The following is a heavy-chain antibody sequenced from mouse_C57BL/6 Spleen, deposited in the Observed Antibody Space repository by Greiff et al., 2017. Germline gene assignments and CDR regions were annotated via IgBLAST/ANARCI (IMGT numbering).Heavy chain of an antibody. CDR3: AREDYGNYRGMDY. J-gene: IGHJ4*01. D-gene: IGHD2-1*01. Sequence: DVKLVASGGGLVQPGGSLKLSCAASGFTFSDYGMAWVRQAPRKGPEWVAFISNLAYSIYYADTVTGRFTISRENAKNTLYLEMSRLRAEDTAMYYCAREDYGNYRGMDYWGQGTSVTVSS. V-gene: IGHV5-15*01. CDR1: GFTFSDYG. CDR2: ISNLAYSI.